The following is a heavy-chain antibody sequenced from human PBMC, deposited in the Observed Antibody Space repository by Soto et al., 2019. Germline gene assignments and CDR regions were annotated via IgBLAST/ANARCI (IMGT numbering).Heavy chain of an antibody. V-gene: IGHV3-30*18. CDR2: ISYDGSNK. Sequence: GGSLRLSCAASGFTFSSYVMHWVRQAPGKGLEWVAVISYDGSNKYYADSVKGRFTISRDNSKNTLYLQMNSLRAEDTAVYYCAKDLYMTTVKGGTFDYWGQGTLVTVSS. J-gene: IGHJ4*02. CDR1: GFTFSSYV. D-gene: IGHD4-4*01. CDR3: AKDLYMTTVKGGTFDY.